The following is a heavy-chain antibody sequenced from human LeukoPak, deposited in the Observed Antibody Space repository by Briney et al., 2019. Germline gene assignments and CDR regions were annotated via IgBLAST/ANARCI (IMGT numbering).Heavy chain of an antibody. D-gene: IGHD4-23*01. CDR3: ARGRGGNSGDN. Sequence: SETLSLTCAVYGGSFSGYYWSWIRQPPGKGLEWIGYIYYSGSTNYKSSLKSRVTISVDTSKNQFPLKLSSVTAADTAVYYCARGRGGNSGDNWGQGTLVTVSS. CDR2: IYYSGST. J-gene: IGHJ4*02. V-gene: IGHV4-59*01. CDR1: GGSFSGYY.